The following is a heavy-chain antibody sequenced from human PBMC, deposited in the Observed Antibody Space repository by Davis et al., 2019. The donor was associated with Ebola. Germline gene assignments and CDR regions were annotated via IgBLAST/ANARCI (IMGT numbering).Heavy chain of an antibody. D-gene: IGHD3-10*01. CDR1: GFTFSSYW. J-gene: IGHJ4*02. CDR3: AKAVRSKVITMVQGVVDY. CDR2: ISYDGSNK. V-gene: IGHV3-30*18. Sequence: GGSLRLSCAASGFTFSSYWMHWVRQAPGKGLEWVAVISYDGSNKYYADSVKGRFTISRDNSKNTLYLQMNSLRAEDTAVYYCAKAVRSKVITMVQGVVDYWGQGTLVTVSS.